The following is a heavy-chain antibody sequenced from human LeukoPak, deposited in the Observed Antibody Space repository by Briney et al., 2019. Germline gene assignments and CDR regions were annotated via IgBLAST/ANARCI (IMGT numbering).Heavy chain of an antibody. D-gene: IGHD3-16*02. CDR3: AKDIRVWGSYRYPCLDY. Sequence: GGSLRLSCAASGFTFSSYWMSWVRQAPGKGLEWVANIKQDGSEKYYVDSVKGRFTISRDNSKNTLSLQMDSLRAEDTAVYYCAKDIRVWGSYRYPCLDYWGQGTLVTVSA. V-gene: IGHV3-7*01. CDR1: GFTFSSYW. J-gene: IGHJ4*02. CDR2: IKQDGSEK.